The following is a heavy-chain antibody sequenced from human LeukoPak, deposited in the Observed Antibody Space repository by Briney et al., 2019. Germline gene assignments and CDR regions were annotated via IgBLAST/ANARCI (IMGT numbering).Heavy chain of an antibody. CDR2: IYYSGST. V-gene: IGHV4-59*08. CDR3: ARRHSDCSGGSCYIWFDP. CDR1: GGSISSYY. Sequence: PSETLSLTCTVSGGSISSYYWSWIRQPPGKGLEWIGYIYYSGSTNYNPSLKSRVTISVDTSKNQFSLKLSSVTAADTAVYYCARRHSDCSGGSCYIWFDPWGQGTLVTVSS. J-gene: IGHJ5*02. D-gene: IGHD2-15*01.